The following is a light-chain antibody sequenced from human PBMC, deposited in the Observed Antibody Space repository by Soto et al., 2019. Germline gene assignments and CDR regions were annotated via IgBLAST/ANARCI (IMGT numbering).Light chain of an antibody. J-gene: IGKJ4*01. CDR1: QSVSSN. CDR3: QQYNHWPLI. CDR2: GAS. V-gene: IGKV3-15*01. Sequence: EVLMTQSPDTLSVSPGERATLSCGASQSVSSNLAWYQQKPGQAPRLLIYGASTRATSIPARYSGSGSGTEFTLTISSLQSEDCAVYYCQQYNHWPLIFGGGTKVEIK.